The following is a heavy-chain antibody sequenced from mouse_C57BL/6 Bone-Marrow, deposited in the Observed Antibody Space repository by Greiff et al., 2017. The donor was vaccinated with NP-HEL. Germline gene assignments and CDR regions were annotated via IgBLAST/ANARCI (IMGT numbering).Heavy chain of an antibody. Sequence: VQLKESGPELVKPGASVKIPCKASGYTFTDYNMDWVKQSHGKSLEWIGDINPNNGGTNYNQKFKGKATLTVDKSSSKAYMELRSLTSEDTAVYYCARHYGSSYDFDYWGQGTTLTVSS. J-gene: IGHJ2*01. CDR3: ARHYGSSYDFDY. CDR1: GYTFTDYN. D-gene: IGHD1-1*01. V-gene: IGHV1-18*01. CDR2: INPNNGGT.